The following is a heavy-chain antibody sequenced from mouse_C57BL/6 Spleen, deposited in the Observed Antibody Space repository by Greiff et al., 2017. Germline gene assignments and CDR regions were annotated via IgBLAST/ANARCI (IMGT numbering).Heavy chain of an antibody. J-gene: IGHJ3*01. V-gene: IGHV1-69*01. CDR1: GYTFTSYW. Sequence: QVQLQQPGAELVMPGASVKLSCKASGYTFTSYWMHWVKQRPGQGLEWIGEIDPSDSYTNYNQKFKGKSTLTVDKSSSTAYMQLSSLTSEDSAVYYCARYDYDVGFAYWGQGTLVTVSA. CDR2: IDPSDSYT. D-gene: IGHD2-4*01. CDR3: ARYDYDVGFAY.